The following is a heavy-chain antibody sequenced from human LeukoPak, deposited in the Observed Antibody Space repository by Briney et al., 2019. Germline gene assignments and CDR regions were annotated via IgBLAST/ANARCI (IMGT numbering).Heavy chain of an antibody. J-gene: IGHJ4*02. V-gene: IGHV1-2*02. CDR2: INPNGGGT. D-gene: IGHD6-19*01. CDR1: GYTFTGYY. CDR3: ARENNSGWYRKAEFDY. Sequence: RASVKVSCKASGYTFTGYYIHWVRQAPGQGLEWMGWINPNGGGTNYAQNFQGRVTMTGDTSISTAYMELSRLRSDDTAIYYCARENNSGWYRKAEFDYWGQGTLVTVTS.